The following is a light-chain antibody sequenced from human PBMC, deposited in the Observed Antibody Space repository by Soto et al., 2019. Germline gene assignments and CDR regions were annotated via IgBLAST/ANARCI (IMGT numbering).Light chain of an antibody. CDR1: NIGSKS. J-gene: IGLJ3*02. CDR3: QVWDGSSDHWV. CDR2: DDS. V-gene: IGLV3-21*02. Sequence: SYELTQPPSVSVAPGQTARITCGGNNIGSKSVDWFQQKPGQTPVLVVYDDSDRPSGIPKRLSGSNSGNTAILTINGVEAGDEADDYCQVWDGSSDHWVFGGGTKLTVL.